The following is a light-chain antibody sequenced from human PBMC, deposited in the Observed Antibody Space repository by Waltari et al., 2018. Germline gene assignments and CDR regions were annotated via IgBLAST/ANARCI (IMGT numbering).Light chain of an antibody. J-gene: IGKJ4*01. V-gene: IGKV1-5*03. CDR3: QEYNSYSPT. CDR1: QNINKW. CDR2: KAS. Sequence: DIQMTQSPSTLSAFVGERVTITCRASQNINKWLAWYQQKPGKAPKFLIYKASSVERGVPSRFSGSGSGTEFTLTITNLQPDDFATYYCQEYNSYSPTFGGGTKVDIK.